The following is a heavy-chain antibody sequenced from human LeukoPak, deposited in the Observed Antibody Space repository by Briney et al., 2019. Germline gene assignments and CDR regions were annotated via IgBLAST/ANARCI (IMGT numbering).Heavy chain of an antibody. V-gene: IGHV1-69*02. D-gene: IGHD2-2*01. Sequence: SVKVSCKASGGTFSSYTISWVRQAPGQGLEWKGRIIPTLGIANYAQKFQGRVTITADKSTSTAYMELSSLRSEDTAVYYCARSSTQVVVPAADGAFDIWGQGTMVTVSS. J-gene: IGHJ3*02. CDR3: ARSSTQVVVPAADGAFDI. CDR1: GGTFSSYT. CDR2: IIPTLGIA.